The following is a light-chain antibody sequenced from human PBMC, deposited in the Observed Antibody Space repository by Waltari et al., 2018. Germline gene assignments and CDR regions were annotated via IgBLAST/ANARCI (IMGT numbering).Light chain of an antibody. CDR3: QQYYKTPS. CDR2: WAS. V-gene: IGKV4-1*01. J-gene: IGKJ4*01. CDR1: QDILYNSNNKNY. Sequence: DIVMTQSPGSLVVSLGWRATINGKSGQDILYNSNNKNYLAWYQHKPGQSPKLLFYWASTRASGVPDRFSGSGSGTDFTLTISRVQAEDVAIYYCQQYYKTPSFGGGTKVE.